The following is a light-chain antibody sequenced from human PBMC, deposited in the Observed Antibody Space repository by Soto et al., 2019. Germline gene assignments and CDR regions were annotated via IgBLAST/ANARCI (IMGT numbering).Light chain of an antibody. Sequence: DIQMTQSPSTLSTSVGDRVSITCRASQSISTWLAWYQQKPGKAPQLLIYDASNLESGVPSRFSGSGSGTEFTLTINSLQPDDFATYYCQQYDTYPWTFGHGTKVEIK. CDR1: QSISTW. CDR3: QQYDTYPWT. J-gene: IGKJ1*01. V-gene: IGKV1-5*01. CDR2: DAS.